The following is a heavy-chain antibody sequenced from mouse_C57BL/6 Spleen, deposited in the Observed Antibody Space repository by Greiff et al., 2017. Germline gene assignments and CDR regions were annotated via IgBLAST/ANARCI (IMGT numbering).Heavy chain of an antibody. CDR2: ISSGSSTI. CDR1: GFTFSDYG. D-gene: IGHD4-1*01. CDR3: ARRELGREYFDY. Sequence: EVQRVESGGGLVKPGGSLKLSCAASGFTFSDYGMHWVRQAPEKGLEWVAYISSGSSTIYYADTVKGRFTISRDNAKNTLFLQMTSLRSEDTAMYYCARRELGREYFDYWGQGTTLTVSS. V-gene: IGHV5-17*01. J-gene: IGHJ2*01.